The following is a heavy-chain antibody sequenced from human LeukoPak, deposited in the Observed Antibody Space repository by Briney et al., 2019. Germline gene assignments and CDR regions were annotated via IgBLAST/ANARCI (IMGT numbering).Heavy chain of an antibody. Sequence: LSLTCAVYGGSFSGYYWSWIRQPPGKGLEWVAVISNDGSNKYSADSVKGRFTISRDNSKNTLYLQMNSLRAEDTAVYYCARVNRDYYYFYYMDVWGKGTTVTVSS. CDR2: ISNDGSNK. CDR1: GGSFSGYY. V-gene: IGHV3-30*03. J-gene: IGHJ6*03. D-gene: IGHD1/OR15-1a*01. CDR3: ARVNRDYYYFYYMDV.